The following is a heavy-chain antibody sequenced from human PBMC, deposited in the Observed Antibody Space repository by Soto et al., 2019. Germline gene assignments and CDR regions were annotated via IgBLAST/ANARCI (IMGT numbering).Heavy chain of an antibody. Sequence: QLQLQESGPGLVKPSETLSLTCSVSGDSINSDNYYWGWIRQPPGKGLEWIGSIYYRGNTYYNPSLTTRVTISLAKSNTQFSLKLNSVTAADSAVYFCARLEGLATISYYFDYWGQGTLVTVSS. V-gene: IGHV4-39*01. D-gene: IGHD3-9*01. CDR3: ARLEGLATISYYFDY. CDR2: IYYRGNT. J-gene: IGHJ4*02. CDR1: GDSINSDNYY.